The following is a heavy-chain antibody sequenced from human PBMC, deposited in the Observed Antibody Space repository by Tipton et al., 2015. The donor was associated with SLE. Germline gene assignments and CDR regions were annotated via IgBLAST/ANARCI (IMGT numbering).Heavy chain of an antibody. CDR2: ISATNGHI. J-gene: IGHJ3*02. CDR1: GFTFSSYA. V-gene: IGHV3-23*01. Sequence: SLRLSCAASGFTFSSYAMSWVRQAPGKGLEWVSFISATNGHIYYADSVKGHFTISRDNSKNALYLQVNSLRAEDTAVYYCAIISSGFTAFDIWGQETMVTVSS. D-gene: IGHD3-3*01. CDR3: AIISSGFTAFDI.